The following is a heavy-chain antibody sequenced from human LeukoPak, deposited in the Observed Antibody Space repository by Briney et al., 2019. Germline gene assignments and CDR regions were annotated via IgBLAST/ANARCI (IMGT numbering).Heavy chain of an antibody. CDR2: IYSGGST. Sequence: AGGSLRLSCAASGFSFSNYGMSWVRQAPGEGLEWVSVIYSGGSTYYTDSVKGRFTISRDNSKNTLYLQMNSLRAEDTAVYYCARHFGVITKGVYYYYYGMDVWGQGTTVTVSS. D-gene: IGHD3-3*01. J-gene: IGHJ6*02. CDR1: GFSFSNYG. V-gene: IGHV3-66*04. CDR3: ARHFGVITKGVYYYYYGMDV.